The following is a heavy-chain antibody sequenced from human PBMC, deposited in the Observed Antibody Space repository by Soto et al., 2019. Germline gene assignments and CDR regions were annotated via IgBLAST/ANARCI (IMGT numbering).Heavy chain of an antibody. CDR3: VRDDFGPGIDY. CDR1: GYTFTSYV. D-gene: IGHD3-16*01. J-gene: IGHJ4*02. CDR2: ISTYNGNT. Sequence: GASVKVSCKASGYTFTSYVISWVRQAPGQGLEWMGGISTYNGNTNYAQKLQGRVTMTTDTSTSTAYMELRAEDTAVYYCVRDDFGPGIDYWGLGTLVTVSS. V-gene: IGHV1-18*01.